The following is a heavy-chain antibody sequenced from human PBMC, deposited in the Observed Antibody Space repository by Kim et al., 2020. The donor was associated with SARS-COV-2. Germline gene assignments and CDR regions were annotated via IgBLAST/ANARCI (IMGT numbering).Heavy chain of an antibody. Sequence: SETLSLTCAVSSGSFSDNYWNWVRQAPGKGLEWIGEITHTGTTAYNESLKSRVTISVDTSKNQFSLKVRAVTAADTAKDFCVRGARHLGDSRGWFGP. CDR3: VRGARHLGDSRGWFGP. V-gene: IGHV4-34*01. CDR1: SGSFSDNY. J-gene: IGHJ5*02. D-gene: IGHD6-19*01. CDR2: ITHTGTT.